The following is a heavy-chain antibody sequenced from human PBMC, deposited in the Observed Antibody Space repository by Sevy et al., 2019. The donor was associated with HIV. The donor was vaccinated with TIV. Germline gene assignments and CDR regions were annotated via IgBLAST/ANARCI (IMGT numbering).Heavy chain of an antibody. CDR1: GFTFSSYW. D-gene: IGHD3-22*01. Sequence: GGSLRLSCAASGFTFSSYWMHWVRQAPGKGLVWVSRINSDGSSTSYADSVKGRFTISRDNAKNTLYLQMNSLRAEDRAVYYCARGDYDSSGYGRLTFDIWGQGTMVTVSS. J-gene: IGHJ3*02. CDR2: INSDGSST. CDR3: ARGDYDSSGYGRLTFDI. V-gene: IGHV3-74*01.